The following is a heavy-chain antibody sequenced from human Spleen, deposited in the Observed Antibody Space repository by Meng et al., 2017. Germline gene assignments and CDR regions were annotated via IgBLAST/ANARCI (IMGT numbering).Heavy chain of an antibody. V-gene: IGHV3-53*01. CDR3: ARGWSYFDS. J-gene: IGHJ4*02. CDR1: GFTVSANY. CDR2: FYSGGDT. Sequence: EVQLVESGGGLIQPGGSLRLSCAASGFTVSANYMSWVRQAPGKGLEWVSIFYSGGDTYYADSVKGRFIISRDSSKNTLHLQMTSLRAEDTAVYYCARGWSYFDSWGQGTLVTVSS. D-gene: IGHD3-3*01.